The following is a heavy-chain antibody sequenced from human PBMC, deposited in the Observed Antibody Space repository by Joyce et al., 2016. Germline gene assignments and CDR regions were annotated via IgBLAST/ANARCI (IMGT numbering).Heavy chain of an antibody. J-gene: IGHJ5*01. D-gene: IGHD5-12*01. CDR3: ARNGAYSQDS. V-gene: IGHV4-4*02. CDR2: IYLGGST. Sequence: QVQLQESGPGLVKSSGTLSLTCAVSGGSISSAHWWSWVRQPPGKGLEWIGEIYLGGSTTYNPSRMSRVTISVDKSKNQLSLKMNSVTAADTAVYYCARNGAYSQDSWGQGTLVTVSS. CDR1: GGSISSAHW.